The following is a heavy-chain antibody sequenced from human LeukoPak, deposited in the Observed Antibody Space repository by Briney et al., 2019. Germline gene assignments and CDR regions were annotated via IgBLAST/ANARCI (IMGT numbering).Heavy chain of an antibody. D-gene: IGHD6-19*01. CDR2: IYTSGST. V-gene: IGHV4-61*02. Sequence: PSETLSLTCTVSGDSISSGDYYWSWIRQPAGKGLEWIGRIYTSGSTNYNPSLKSRVTISVDTSKNQFSLKLSSVTAADTAVYYCARLGSSGWARLLWDYWGQGTLVTVSS. J-gene: IGHJ4*02. CDR1: GDSISSGDYY. CDR3: ARLGSSGWARLLWDY.